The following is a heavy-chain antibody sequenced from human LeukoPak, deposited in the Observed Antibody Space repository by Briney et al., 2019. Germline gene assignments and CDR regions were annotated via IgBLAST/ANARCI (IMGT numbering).Heavy chain of an antibody. Sequence: SETLSLTCAVSGGSLSGSNWWSWVRQPPGKGLEWIGEIYHSGSTNYNPSLKSRVTISVDKSKNQFSLKLSSVTAGDTAVYYCARDRKLEPTRSPKEVDSYYYYMDVWGKGTTVTVSS. V-gene: IGHV4-4*02. CDR2: IYHSGST. CDR3: ARDRKLEPTRSPKEVDSYYYYMDV. D-gene: IGHD1-1*01. J-gene: IGHJ6*03. CDR1: GGSLSGSNW.